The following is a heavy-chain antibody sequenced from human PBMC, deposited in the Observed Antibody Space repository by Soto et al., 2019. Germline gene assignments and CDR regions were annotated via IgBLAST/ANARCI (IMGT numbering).Heavy chain of an antibody. CDR3: GRAAFYYNTSALRAWFDP. V-gene: IGHV4-59*08. D-gene: IGHD3-10*01. CDR1: GGSISSDY. CDR2: IYYSGSI. Sequence: SETLSLTCTVSGGSISSDYWSWIRQPPGKGLEWIGYIYYSGSINYNPSLESRVAISVDTSKNQFSLKLTSVTAADTAVYYCGRAAFYYNTSALRAWFDPWGQGTQVTVSS. J-gene: IGHJ5*02.